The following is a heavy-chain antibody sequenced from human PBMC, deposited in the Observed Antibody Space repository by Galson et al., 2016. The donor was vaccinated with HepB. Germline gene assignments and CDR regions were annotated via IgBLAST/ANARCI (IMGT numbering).Heavy chain of an antibody. D-gene: IGHD6-19*01. Sequence: SVKFSCKASGYTFTTYAMHWVRQGPGQTLEWMGWINTGNGHTKPSQSFQGRVTITRDTSATTAYMELSSLTSEDTAVYYCARAPGPLYPRSGWYYFDYWGQGTLVTVSS. J-gene: IGHJ4*02. CDR1: GYTFTTYA. V-gene: IGHV1-3*04. CDR3: ARAPGPLYPRSGWYYFDY. CDR2: INTGNGHT.